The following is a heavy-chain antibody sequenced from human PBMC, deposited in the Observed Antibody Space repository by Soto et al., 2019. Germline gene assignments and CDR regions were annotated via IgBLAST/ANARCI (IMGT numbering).Heavy chain of an antibody. CDR3: TTETYYDFWSGYKSHFDY. CDR2: IKSKTDGGTT. CDR1: GFTFSNAW. J-gene: IGHJ4*02. Sequence: GGSLRLSCAASGFTFSNAWMSWVRQAPGKGLEWVGRIKSKTDGGTTDYAAPVKGRFTISRDDSKNTLYLQMNSLKTEDTAVYYCTTETYYDFWSGYKSHFDYWGQGTLVTVSS. D-gene: IGHD3-3*01. V-gene: IGHV3-15*01.